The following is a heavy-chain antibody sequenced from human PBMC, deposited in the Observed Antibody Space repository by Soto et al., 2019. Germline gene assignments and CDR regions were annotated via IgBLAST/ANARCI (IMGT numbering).Heavy chain of an antibody. CDR2: INPNSGGK. Sequence: ASVKVSCKASGYTFTGYYMHWVRQAPGQGLEWKGWINPNSGGKNYAKKFQGWVTMTRDTSISTAYKEQSKLKSDDTAVYYCARQRLLQLERTDYYYYGMDVWGQGTTVTVSS. CDR3: ARQRLLQLERTDYYYYGMDV. J-gene: IGHJ6*02. CDR1: GYTFTGYY. D-gene: IGHD1-1*01. V-gene: IGHV1-2*04.